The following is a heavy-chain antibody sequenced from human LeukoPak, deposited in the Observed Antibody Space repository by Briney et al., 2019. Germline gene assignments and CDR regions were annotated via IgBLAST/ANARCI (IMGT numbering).Heavy chain of an antibody. CDR1: GFTVSSNY. Sequence: GGSLSLSCTASGFTVSSNYMSWVRQAPATGLEWVSVIYSGGSTYYADSVKGRFTISRHNSKNTLYLQMNSLRAEDTAVYYCARWAFYYFDYWGQGTLVTVSS. J-gene: IGHJ4*02. CDR3: ARWAFYYFDY. V-gene: IGHV3-53*04. D-gene: IGHD3-3*01. CDR2: IYSGGST.